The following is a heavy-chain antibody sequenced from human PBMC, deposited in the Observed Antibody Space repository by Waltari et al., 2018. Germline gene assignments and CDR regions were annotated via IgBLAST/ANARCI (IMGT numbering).Heavy chain of an antibody. D-gene: IGHD5-18*01. CDR1: GGSISSYY. CDR2: SYTSGST. Sequence: QVQLQESGPGLVKPSETLSLTCTVSGGSISSYYWSWIRQPAGKGLEWIGRSYTSGSTNYNPSLTSRVTMSVDTSKNQFSLKLSSVTAADTAVYYCARATLDTAMVDAFDIWGQGTMVTVSS. CDR3: ARATLDTAMVDAFDI. V-gene: IGHV4-4*07. J-gene: IGHJ3*02.